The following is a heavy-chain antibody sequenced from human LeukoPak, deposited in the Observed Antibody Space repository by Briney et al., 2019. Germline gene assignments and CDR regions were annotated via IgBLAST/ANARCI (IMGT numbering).Heavy chain of an antibody. J-gene: IGHJ5*02. D-gene: IGHD2-21*02. Sequence: SETLSLTCTVSGGSISSSSYYWGWIRQPPGKGLEWIGSIYYSGSTYYNPSLKSRVTISVDTSKNQFSLKLSSVTAADAAVYYCASLAYCGGDCHTPWGQGTLVTVSS. CDR1: GGSISSSSYY. V-gene: IGHV4-39*07. CDR3: ASLAYCGGDCHTP. CDR2: IYYSGST.